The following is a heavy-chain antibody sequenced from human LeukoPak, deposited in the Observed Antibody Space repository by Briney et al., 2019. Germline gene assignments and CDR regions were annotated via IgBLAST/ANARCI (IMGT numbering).Heavy chain of an antibody. CDR3: ARDRAEGKTWVEFDP. CDR1: GFIVNSYA. V-gene: IGHV3-66*02. Sequence: PGGSLRLSCAASGFIVNSYAMSWVRQAPGKGLAWVSLIYSDGVTQYADSVKGRFTISRDNSKNTLYLQMNSLRAEDTAVYFRARDRAEGKTWVEFDPWGQETLVTVS. J-gene: IGHJ5*02. CDR2: IYSDGVT.